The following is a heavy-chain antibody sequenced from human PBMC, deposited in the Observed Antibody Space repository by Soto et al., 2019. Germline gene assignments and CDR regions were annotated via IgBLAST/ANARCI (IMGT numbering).Heavy chain of an antibody. CDR3: ARGPNSSSWYLAFDP. D-gene: IGHD6-13*01. Sequence: GASVKVSCKASGGTFSSYAISWVRQAPGQGLEWMGGIIPIFGTANYAQKFQGRVTITADESTSTAYMELSSLRSEDTAVYYCARGPNSSSWYLAFDPWGQGTLVTVSS. CDR1: GGTFSSYA. V-gene: IGHV1-69*13. J-gene: IGHJ5*02. CDR2: IIPIFGTA.